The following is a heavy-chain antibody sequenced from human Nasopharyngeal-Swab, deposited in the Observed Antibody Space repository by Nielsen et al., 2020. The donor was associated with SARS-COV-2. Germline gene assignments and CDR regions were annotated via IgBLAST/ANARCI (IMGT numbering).Heavy chain of an antibody. CDR1: GFTFSSYA. V-gene: IGHV3-23*01. CDR3: ARDKLSSWYRVSLDY. J-gene: IGHJ4*02. Sequence: GESLKISCAASGFTFSSYAMSWVRQAPGKGLEWVSAIIGSGGSTYYADSVKGRFTISRDNSKNTLFLQMNSLRAEDTAVYYCARDKLSSWYRVSLDYWGQGSLVTVSS. CDR2: IIGSGGST. D-gene: IGHD6-13*01.